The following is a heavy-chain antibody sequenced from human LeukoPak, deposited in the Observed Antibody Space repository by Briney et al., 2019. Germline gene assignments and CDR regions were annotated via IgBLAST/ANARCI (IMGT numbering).Heavy chain of an antibody. CDR2: IKSKTDGGTT. Sequence: NPGGSLRLSCAASGFTFSNAWMSWVRKAPGKGLEWVGRIKSKTDGGTTDYAAPVKGRFTISRDDSKNTLYLQMNSLKTEDTAVYYCTTDLLWSRYFDWYDYWGQGTLVTVSS. CDR1: GFTFSNAW. D-gene: IGHD3-9*01. CDR3: TTDLLWSRYFDWYDY. J-gene: IGHJ4*02. V-gene: IGHV3-15*01.